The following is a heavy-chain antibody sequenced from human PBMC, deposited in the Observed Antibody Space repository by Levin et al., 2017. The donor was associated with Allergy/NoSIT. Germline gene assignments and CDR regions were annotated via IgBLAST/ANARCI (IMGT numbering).Heavy chain of an antibody. CDR2: ISGSGTYI. V-gene: IGHV3-21*04. Sequence: GGSLRLSCVASGFSLSGYSMNWVRQAPGKGLEWVSTISGSGTYINYVDSVKGRFAISRDDGKNSVYLQMNSLGDEDTAVYYCARDQGLAWGQGVLVTVSS. CDR1: GFSLSGYS. J-gene: IGHJ5*02. CDR3: ARDQGLA.